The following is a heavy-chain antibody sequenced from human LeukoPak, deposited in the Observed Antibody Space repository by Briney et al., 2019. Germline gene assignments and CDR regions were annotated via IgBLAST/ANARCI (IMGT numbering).Heavy chain of an antibody. CDR1: GFTFSSYA. J-gene: IGHJ5*02. Sequence: GGSLRLSCAASGFTFSSYAMSWVRQAPGKGLEWVSSISSSSSYIYYADSVKGRFTISRDNAKNSLYLQMNSLRAEDTAVYYCAKDIVVVPAANNWFDPWGQGTLVTVSS. V-gene: IGHV3-21*01. D-gene: IGHD2-2*01. CDR3: AKDIVVVPAANNWFDP. CDR2: ISSSSSYI.